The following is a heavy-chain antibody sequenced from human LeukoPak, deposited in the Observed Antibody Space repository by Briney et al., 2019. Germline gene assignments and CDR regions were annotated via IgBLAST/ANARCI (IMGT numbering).Heavy chain of an antibody. D-gene: IGHD6-13*01. CDR1: GFTFSSYY. V-gene: IGHV3-21*04. CDR2: ISNSRSYI. J-gene: IGHJ1*01. Sequence: GGSLRLSCAASGFTFSSYYMNWVRQAPGKGLEWVSSISNSRSYIYYGDSVKGRFTISRDNAKNSLYLQLNSLRAEDTAVYYCARGKTAAGGYFQHWGQGTLVTVSS. CDR3: ARGKTAAGGYFQH.